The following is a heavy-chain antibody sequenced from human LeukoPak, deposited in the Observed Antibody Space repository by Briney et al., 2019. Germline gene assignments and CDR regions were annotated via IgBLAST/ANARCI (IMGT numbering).Heavy chain of an antibody. CDR2: ISSSSPYI. CDR3: ARETYCTNTSCPIGDHFDY. D-gene: IGHD2-2*01. CDR1: GFTFRSYS. Sequence: SGGSLRLSCAASGFTFRSYSMNWVRQAPGKGLEWVSSISSSSPYIYYADSVKGRFTISRDNAKNSLYLQMNSLRAEDTAVYYCARETYCTNTSCPIGDHFDYWGQGTLVTVSS. J-gene: IGHJ4*02. V-gene: IGHV3-21*01.